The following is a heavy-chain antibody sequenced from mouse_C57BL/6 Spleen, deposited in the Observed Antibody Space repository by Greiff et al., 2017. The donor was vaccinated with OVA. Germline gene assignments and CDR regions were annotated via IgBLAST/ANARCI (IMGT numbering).Heavy chain of an antibody. V-gene: IGHV5-9-1*02. Sequence: EVQLVESGEGLVKPGGSLKLSCAASGFTFSSYAMSWVRQTPEKRLEWVAYISSGGDYIYYADTVKGRFTISSDIARSTLYLQMSSLRSEDTAMYYWTRDRGSNGDDARDYWGQGTAVTVSS. J-gene: IGHJ4*01. CDR1: GFTFSSYA. D-gene: IGHD2-5*01. CDR3: TRDRGSNGDDARDY. CDR2: ISSGGDYI.